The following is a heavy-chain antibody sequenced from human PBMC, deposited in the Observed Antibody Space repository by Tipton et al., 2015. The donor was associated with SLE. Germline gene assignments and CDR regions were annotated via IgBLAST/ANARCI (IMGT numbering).Heavy chain of an antibody. CDR3: ARGPPGPYGDYGGYYFDY. CDR2: IYYSGST. D-gene: IGHD4-17*01. CDR1: GGSISSYY. Sequence: TLSLTCTVSGGSISSYYWSWIRQPPGKGLEWIGYIYYSGSTNYNPSLKSRVTISVDTSKNQFSLKLSSVTAADTAVYYCARGPPGPYGDYGGYYFDYWGQGTMVTVSS. J-gene: IGHJ4*02. V-gene: IGHV4-59*01.